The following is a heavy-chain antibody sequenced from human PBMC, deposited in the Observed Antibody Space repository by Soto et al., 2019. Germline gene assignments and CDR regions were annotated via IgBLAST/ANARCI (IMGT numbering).Heavy chain of an antibody. CDR3: ARGIVVVVAATGAFDI. D-gene: IGHD2-15*01. CDR1: GYTFTSYY. J-gene: IGHJ3*02. CDR2: INPSGGST. Sequence: QVQLVQSGAEVKKPGASVKVSCKASGYTFTSYYMHWVRQAPGQGLEWMGIINPSGGSTSYAQKFQGRVTMTRDTSTSTVYMELSSLRSEDTAVYYCARGIVVVVAATGAFDIWGQGTMVTVSS. V-gene: IGHV1-46*03.